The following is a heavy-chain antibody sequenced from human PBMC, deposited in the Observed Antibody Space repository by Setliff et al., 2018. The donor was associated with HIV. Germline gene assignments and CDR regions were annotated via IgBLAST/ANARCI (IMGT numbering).Heavy chain of an antibody. J-gene: IGHJ4*02. CDR1: GGSISSYY. Sequence: SETLSLTCTVSGGSISSYYWSWIRQRPGKGLEWIGYIYNRGYTYYNPSLKSRVTTSIDTSQNQFSLRLSSVTVADTAVYYCAGMFFYGSGSKSDFDYWGQGTLVTVSS. CDR2: IYNRGYT. V-gene: IGHV4-59*06. D-gene: IGHD3-10*01. CDR3: AGMFFYGSGSKSDFDY.